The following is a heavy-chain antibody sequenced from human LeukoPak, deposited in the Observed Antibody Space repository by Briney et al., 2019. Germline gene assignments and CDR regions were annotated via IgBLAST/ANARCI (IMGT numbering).Heavy chain of an antibody. CDR1: GGTFSSYA. V-gene: IGHV1-69*05. CDR3: ALSSGWIFDY. Sequence: VASVKVSCKASGGTFSSYAISWVRQAPGQGLEWMGGIIPIFGTANYAQKFQGRVTITTDESTSTAHMELSSLRSEDTAVYYCALSSGWIFDYWGQGTLVTVSS. J-gene: IGHJ4*02. CDR2: IIPIFGTA. D-gene: IGHD6-19*01.